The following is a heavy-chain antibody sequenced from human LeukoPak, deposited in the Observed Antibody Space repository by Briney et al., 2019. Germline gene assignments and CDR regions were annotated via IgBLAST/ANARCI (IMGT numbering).Heavy chain of an antibody. CDR3: ARAGFGQLYELYGWFDP. CDR1: GYTFTGYY. D-gene: IGHD3-10*01. J-gene: IGHJ5*02. Sequence: ASVKVSCKASGYTFTGYYMHWVRQAPGQGLEWMGWINPNSGGTNYAQKFQGRVTMTRDTSISTAYMELSRLRSDDTAVYYCARAGFGQLYELYGWFDPWGQGTLVTVSS. V-gene: IGHV1-2*02. CDR2: INPNSGGT.